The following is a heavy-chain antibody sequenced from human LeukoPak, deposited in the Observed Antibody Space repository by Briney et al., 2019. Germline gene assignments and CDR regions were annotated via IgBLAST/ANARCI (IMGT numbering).Heavy chain of an antibody. V-gene: IGHV4-39*01. CDR1: GGSISIITYY. D-gene: IGHD3-16*01. J-gene: IGHJ4*02. CDR3: ARHLGRVPDY. Sequence: SETLSLTCTVSGGSISIITYYWGWIRQPPGKGPEWIGSIYYSGSTYFNPSLKSRVTISVDTSKNQFSLKVSSVTAADTAVYYCARHLGRVPDYSGPRTLVTVSS. CDR2: IYYSGST.